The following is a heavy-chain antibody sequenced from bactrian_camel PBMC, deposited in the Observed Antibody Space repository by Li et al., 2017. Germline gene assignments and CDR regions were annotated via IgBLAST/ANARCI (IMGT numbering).Heavy chain of an antibody. V-gene: IGHV3S40*01. J-gene: IGHJ7*01. Sequence: DVQLVESGGGSVQAGGSLRLSCVASGSTHSPDCMGWFRQTPGKEREAVAAHYTGTATTYVADSVKGRFAISEDNAKNVLYLQMNSLKPEDIAMYYCAAYYGGTGDCMVIGGILSPTHNRMQYWGKGTQVTVS. CDR1: GSTHSPDC. CDR2: HYTGTATT. D-gene: IGHD6*01.